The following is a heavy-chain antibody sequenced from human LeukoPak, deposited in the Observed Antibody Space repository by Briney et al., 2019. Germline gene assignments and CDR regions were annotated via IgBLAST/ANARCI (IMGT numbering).Heavy chain of an antibody. CDR1: GFTLRSYW. V-gene: IGHV3-7*01. J-gene: IGHJ5*02. D-gene: IGHD3-10*01. CDR2: IKQDGSET. Sequence: TGGSLRLSCAASGFTLRSYWMTWVRQSPGKGLEWVANIKQDGSETYQVDSVKGRFTISRDNAEDSLYLEMNSLRAEDTAVYYCARGGQAGTGDLWGQGTLVTVSS. CDR3: ARGGQAGTGDL.